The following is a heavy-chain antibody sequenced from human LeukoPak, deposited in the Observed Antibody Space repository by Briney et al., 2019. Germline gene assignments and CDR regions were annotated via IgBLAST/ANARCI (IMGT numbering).Heavy chain of an antibody. CDR3: ARSGITMVGGASIGLLTFDI. CDR2: INDDGRTT. J-gene: IGHJ3*02. D-gene: IGHD3-10*01. V-gene: IGHV3-74*03. Sequence: GGSLRLSCAASGFTFSYYWMHWVRHAPGEGLVWVSRINDDGRTTTYADSVKGRITISRDNAKNTLYLQMSSLRVEDTAVYYCARSGITMVGGASIGLLTFDIWGPGTMVTASP. CDR1: GFTFSYYW.